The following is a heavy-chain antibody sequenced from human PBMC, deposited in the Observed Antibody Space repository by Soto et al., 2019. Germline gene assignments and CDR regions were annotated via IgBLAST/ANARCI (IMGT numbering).Heavy chain of an antibody. Sequence: GPSVKVSCKASGYTFTSYAMHWVRQAPGQRLEWMGWINAGNGNTKYSQKFQGRVTITRDTSASTAYMELSSLRSEDTAVYYCAKETGTTVGYFDYWGQGTLVTSPQ. V-gene: IGHV1-3*01. CDR2: INAGNGNT. CDR3: AKETGTTVGYFDY. D-gene: IGHD1-7*01. J-gene: IGHJ4*02. CDR1: GYTFTSYA.